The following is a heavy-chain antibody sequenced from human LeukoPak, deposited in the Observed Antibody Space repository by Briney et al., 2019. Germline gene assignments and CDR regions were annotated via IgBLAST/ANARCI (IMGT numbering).Heavy chain of an antibody. Sequence: ASVKVSCKASGYTFTGYYMHWVRQAPGQGLEWMGWINPNSGGTNYAQKFQGRVTMTRDTSISTAYMELSRLRSDDTAVYYCAKPSMVRGEYYMDVWGKGTTVTISS. D-gene: IGHD3-10*01. CDR3: AKPSMVRGEYYMDV. CDR1: GYTFTGYY. J-gene: IGHJ6*03. V-gene: IGHV1-2*02. CDR2: INPNSGGT.